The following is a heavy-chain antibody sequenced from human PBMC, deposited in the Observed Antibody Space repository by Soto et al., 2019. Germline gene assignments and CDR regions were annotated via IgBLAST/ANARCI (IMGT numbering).Heavy chain of an antibody. J-gene: IGHJ4*02. D-gene: IGHD1-26*01. Sequence: PGGLMRHSYAVSGFTISSYAMHWVRQAPGKGLEWVAVISYDGSNKYYADSVKGRFTISRDNSKNTLYLQMNSLRAEDTAVYYCARDLVGATDYWGQGTLVTVSS. CDR2: ISYDGSNK. V-gene: IGHV3-30-3*01. CDR1: GFTISSYA. CDR3: ARDLVGATDY.